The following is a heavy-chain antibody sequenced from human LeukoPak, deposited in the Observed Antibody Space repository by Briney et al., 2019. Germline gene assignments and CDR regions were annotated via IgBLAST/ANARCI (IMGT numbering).Heavy chain of an antibody. V-gene: IGHV3-23*01. D-gene: IGHD3-10*01. CDR2: ISVSGGRT. Sequence: GGSLRLSCAASGFTFSSYAMCWVRQAPGKGLEWVSAISVSGGRTYYADSVKGRYTTSRDNSKNTLYLQTTSPTAEDTAVYYCARRWFGVDSDAFDTWGQGTMVTVSS. CDR1: GFTFSSYA. J-gene: IGHJ3*02. CDR3: ARRWFGVDSDAFDT.